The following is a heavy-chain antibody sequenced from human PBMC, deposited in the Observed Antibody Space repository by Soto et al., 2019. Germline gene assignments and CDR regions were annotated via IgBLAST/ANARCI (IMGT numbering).Heavy chain of an antibody. J-gene: IGHJ4*02. Sequence: SLRLSCAASGFTFDDYAMHWVRQAPGKGLEWVSGISWNSGSIGYADSVKGRFTISRDNAKNSLYLQMNSLRAEDTALYYCAKGLWFGESTFDYWGQGTLVTSPQ. V-gene: IGHV3-9*01. CDR1: GFTFDDYA. CDR3: AKGLWFGESTFDY. CDR2: ISWNSGSI. D-gene: IGHD3-10*01.